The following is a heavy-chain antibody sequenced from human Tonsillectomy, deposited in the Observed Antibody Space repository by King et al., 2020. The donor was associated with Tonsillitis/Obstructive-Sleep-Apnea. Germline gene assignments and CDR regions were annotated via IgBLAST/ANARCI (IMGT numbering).Heavy chain of an antibody. V-gene: IGHV3-15*07. CDR3: TKGLIQLCNDY. CDR1: GFTFSNAW. J-gene: IGHJ4*02. CDR2: IKSKTDGGTT. D-gene: IGHD5-18*01. Sequence: VQLVESGGGLVKPGGSLGLSCAASGFTFSNAWMNWVRQAPGKGLEWVGRIKSKTDGGTTDYAAPVKGRFTISRDDSKNTLYLQMNSLKTEDTAVYYCTKGLIQLCNDYWGQGTLVTVSS.